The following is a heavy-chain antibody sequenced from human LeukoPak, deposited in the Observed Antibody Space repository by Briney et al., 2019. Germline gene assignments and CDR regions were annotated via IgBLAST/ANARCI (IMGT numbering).Heavy chain of an antibody. CDR1: GGSISSGGYS. V-gene: IGHV4-30-2*01. CDR3: ARGVSGGVFDY. D-gene: IGHD3-3*01. Sequence: SQTLSLTCAVSGGSISSGGYSWSWIRQPPGKGLGWIGYIYHSGSTHYNPSLKSRVTISVDRSKNQFSLKLSSVTAADTAVYYCARGVSGGVFDYWGQGTLVTVSS. CDR2: IYHSGST. J-gene: IGHJ4*02.